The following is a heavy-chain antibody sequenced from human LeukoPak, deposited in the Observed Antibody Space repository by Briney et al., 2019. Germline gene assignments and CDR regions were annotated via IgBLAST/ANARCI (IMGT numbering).Heavy chain of an antibody. Sequence: GGTLRLSCAASGFMFRNHGMNWVRQAPGKGLEWLSTISGSGDNTYYADSVKGRFTVSRDNSKNTLYLQMNSLRVEDTAMYYCAKGAYYADWGQGTPVTVSS. CDR3: AKGAYYAD. CDR1: GFMFRNHG. CDR2: ISGSGDNT. V-gene: IGHV3-23*01. J-gene: IGHJ4*02. D-gene: IGHD3-3*01.